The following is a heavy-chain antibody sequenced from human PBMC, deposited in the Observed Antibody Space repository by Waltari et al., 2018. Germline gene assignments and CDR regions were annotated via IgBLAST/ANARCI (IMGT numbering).Heavy chain of an antibody. V-gene: IGHV1-2*02. Sequence: QVQLVQPGTEVKQPGASVTVSCKAYGYTYVGPYIHRVRQAPGQGLEWMGWINPNSGDTSYTQKFQGRVTMTRDTSTTTAYMELSELRSDDTAVYYCAKDRYTSTWGSGTGDSWGQGTLVTVSS. D-gene: IGHD6-13*01. CDR3: AKDRYTSTWGSGTGDS. CDR1: GYTYVGPY. CDR2: INPNSGDT. J-gene: IGHJ4*02.